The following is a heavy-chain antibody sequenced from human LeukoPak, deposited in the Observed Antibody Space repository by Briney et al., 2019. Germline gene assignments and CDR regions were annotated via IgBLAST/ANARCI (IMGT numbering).Heavy chain of an antibody. D-gene: IGHD6-19*01. CDR1: GFTFSSYA. Sequence: GGSLRLSCAASGFTFSSYAMHWVRQAPGKGLEWVAVISYDGSNKYYADSVKGRFTISRDNSKNTLYLQMNSLRAEDTAVYYCARDGSGCLYYFDYWGQGTLVTVSS. J-gene: IGHJ4*02. CDR3: ARDGSGCLYYFDY. CDR2: ISYDGSNK. V-gene: IGHV3-30*04.